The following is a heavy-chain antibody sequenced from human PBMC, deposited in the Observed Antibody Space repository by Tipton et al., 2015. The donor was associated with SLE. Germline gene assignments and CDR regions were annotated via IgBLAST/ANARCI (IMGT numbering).Heavy chain of an antibody. CDR1: GFTFSSYA. CDR2: ISHDGSNK. Sequence: SLRLSCAASGFTFSSYAMHWVRQAPGKGLEWVAVISHDGSNKYYADSVKGRFTISRDNSKNTLYLQMNSLRTEDTAVYYCAKDPRMVGYYYYNMDVWGQGTTVTVSS. J-gene: IGHJ6*02. CDR3: AKDPRMVGYYYYNMDV. D-gene: IGHD3-10*01. V-gene: IGHV3-30-3*01.